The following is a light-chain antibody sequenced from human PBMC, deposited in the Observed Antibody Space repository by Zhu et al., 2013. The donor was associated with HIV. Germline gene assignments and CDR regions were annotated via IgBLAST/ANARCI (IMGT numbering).Light chain of an antibody. CDR2: AAS. Sequence: DIQMTQSPSFLSAYVGDRVTITCRASQSISSYLHWYQQKAGKAPQLLFYAASTHHSGVPSRFSGSGSGTEFTLTINNLQPDDVSTYYCQQPNIYPFSFGPGTKVEI. CDR1: QSISSY. J-gene: IGKJ3*01. CDR3: QQPNIYPFS. V-gene: IGKV1-9*01.